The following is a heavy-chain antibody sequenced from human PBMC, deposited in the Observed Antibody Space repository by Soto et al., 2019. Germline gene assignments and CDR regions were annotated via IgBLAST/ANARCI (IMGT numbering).Heavy chain of an antibody. CDR3: ASSLRYLKGYYYGMDV. D-gene: IGHD3-9*01. V-gene: IGHV3-53*01. CDR1: GFTVSSNY. Sequence: LRLSCAASGFTVSSNYMSWVRQAPGKGLEWVSVIYSGGSTYYADSVKGRFTISRDNSKNTLYLQMNSLRAEDTAVYYCASSLRYLKGYYYGMDVWGQGTTVTVSS. CDR2: IYSGGST. J-gene: IGHJ6*02.